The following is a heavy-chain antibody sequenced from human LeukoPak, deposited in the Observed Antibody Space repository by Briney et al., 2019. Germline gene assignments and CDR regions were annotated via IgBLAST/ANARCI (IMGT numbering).Heavy chain of an antibody. CDR3: ARGNYYGGVSDY. Sequence: ASVKVSCKASGYTFSNYDINWVRQATGQGLEWMGWMNPNSGDTGYAQKFQGRVTITTNTYINTAYMELSSLRSEDTALYYCARGNYYGGVSDYWGQGTLVTVSS. D-gene: IGHD3-16*01. CDR2: MNPNSGDT. V-gene: IGHV1-8*01. J-gene: IGHJ4*02. CDR1: GYTFSNYD.